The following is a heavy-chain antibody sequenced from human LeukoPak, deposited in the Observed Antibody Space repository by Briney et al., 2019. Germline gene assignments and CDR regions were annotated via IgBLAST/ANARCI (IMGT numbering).Heavy chain of an antibody. CDR2: IYHSGST. D-gene: IGHD3-10*01. CDR1: GYSISSGYY. CDR3: ARDRGGYYGSGSYYYYYYGMDV. J-gene: IGHJ6*02. Sequence: SETLSLTCTVSGYSISSGYYWGWIRQPPGKGLEWIGSIYHSGSTYYSPSLKSRVTISVDTSKNQFSLKLSSVTAADTAVYYCARDRGGYYGSGSYYYYYYGMDVWGQGTTVTVSS. V-gene: IGHV4-38-2*02.